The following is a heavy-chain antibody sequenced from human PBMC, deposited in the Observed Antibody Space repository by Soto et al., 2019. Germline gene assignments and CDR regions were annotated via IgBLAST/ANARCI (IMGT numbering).Heavy chain of an antibody. J-gene: IGHJ4*02. CDR1: GGSISSNNYY. CDR3: ASDLQPHYCGRGNCHY. CDR2: MSYSRST. V-gene: IGHV4-39*01. Sequence: QLQLQESGPGLVKPSETLSLTCFVSGGSISSNNYYWGWIRQPPGKGLEWIGSMSYSRSTYYNPSLKNRGTISVDPSQNQFSLKLTAAAAADTASYYCASDLQPHYCGRGNCHYWGEG. D-gene: IGHD1-1*01.